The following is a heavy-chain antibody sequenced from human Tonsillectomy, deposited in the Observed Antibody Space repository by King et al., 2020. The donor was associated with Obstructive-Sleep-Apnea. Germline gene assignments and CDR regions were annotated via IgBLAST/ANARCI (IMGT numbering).Heavy chain of an antibody. CDR1: GGPISSYY. V-gene: IGHV4-59*01. CDR3: ARDRPVAGSDGVLDY. CDR2: IHYSGST. J-gene: IGHJ4*02. D-gene: IGHD6-13*01. Sequence: QLQESGPGLVKPSETLSLTCTVSGGPISSYYWSWIRQPPGKGLEWIGYIHYSGSTNYNPSLKSRVIISGDTSKNQFSLKLSSVTAADTAVYYCARDRPVAGSDGVLDYWGQGTLVTVSS.